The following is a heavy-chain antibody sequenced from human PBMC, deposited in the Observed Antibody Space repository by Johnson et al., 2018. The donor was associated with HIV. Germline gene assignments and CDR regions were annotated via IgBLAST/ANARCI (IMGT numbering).Heavy chain of an antibody. CDR3: GRSRVDIVVVAGAFDI. Sequence: VQLVESGGGLVQPGRSLRLSCAASGFTFDDYAMHWVRQAPGKGLEWVSGIYSGGSTYYADSVKGRYTISRDNSKNTLYLQMNSLRADDTAVYYCGRSRVDIVVVAGAFDIWGQGTMVTVSS. CDR1: GFTFDDYA. J-gene: IGHJ3*02. V-gene: IGHV3-66*01. D-gene: IGHD2-15*01. CDR2: IYSGGST.